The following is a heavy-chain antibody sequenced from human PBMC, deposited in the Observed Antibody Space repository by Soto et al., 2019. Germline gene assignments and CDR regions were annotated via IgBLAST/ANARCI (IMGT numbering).Heavy chain of an antibody. J-gene: IGHJ4*02. CDR1: GGSISSYY. CDR2: IYYRGST. D-gene: IGHD1-26*01. Sequence: QVQLQESGPGLVKPSETLSLTCTVSGGSISSYYWSWIRQPPGKGLEWIGYIYYRGSTNYNPSLKSRVTISVDTSKNQFSLKLSSVTAADTAVYYCARAMRGSYLRYFDYWGQGTLVTVSS. CDR3: ARAMRGSYLRYFDY. V-gene: IGHV4-59*01.